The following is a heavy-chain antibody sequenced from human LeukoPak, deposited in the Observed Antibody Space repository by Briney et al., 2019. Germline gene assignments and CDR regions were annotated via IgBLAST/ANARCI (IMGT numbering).Heavy chain of an antibody. V-gene: IGHV1-69*05. CDR1: GGTFSSYA. CDR2: IIPIFGTA. J-gene: IGHJ3*02. Sequence: GASVKVSCKASGGTFSSYAISWVRQAPGQGLEWMGRIIPIFGTANYAQKFQGRVTITTDESTSTAYMELSSLRSEDTAVYYCASQMDPVDTAMVTADDAFDIWGQGTMVTVSS. CDR3: ASQMDPVDTAMVTADDAFDI. D-gene: IGHD5-18*01.